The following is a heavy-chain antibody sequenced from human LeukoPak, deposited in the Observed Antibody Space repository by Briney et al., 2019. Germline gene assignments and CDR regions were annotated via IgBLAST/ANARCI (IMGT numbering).Heavy chain of an antibody. D-gene: IGHD3-10*01. V-gene: IGHV3-23*01. Sequence: GGSLRLSCAASGFTFSSYAMSWVRQAPGKGLEWVSVISGGGGSIYYADSVKGWFTNSSDSSKNTLYLQMNSLRAEDTGVYYCAKSGSGNYYDRFDYWGQGTLITVSS. J-gene: IGHJ4*02. CDR3: AKSGSGNYYDRFDY. CDR1: GFTFSSYA. CDR2: ISGGGGSI.